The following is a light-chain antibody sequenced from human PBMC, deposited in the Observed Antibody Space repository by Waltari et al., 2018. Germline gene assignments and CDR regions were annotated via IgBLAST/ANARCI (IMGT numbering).Light chain of an antibody. J-gene: IGKJ1*01. CDR2: GAS. CDR1: PPVLYRSNNEYY. V-gene: IGKV4-1*01. CDR3: QQYYDIPST. Sequence: DIVMAQSPDSLAVSVGERATIHCKSRPPVLYRSNNEYYLGWYHQRPGQPPKLLIYGASNRESGVPDRFSGSGSGTDFNITISSLKAEDVGVYYCQQYYDIPSTFGQGTKVQIK.